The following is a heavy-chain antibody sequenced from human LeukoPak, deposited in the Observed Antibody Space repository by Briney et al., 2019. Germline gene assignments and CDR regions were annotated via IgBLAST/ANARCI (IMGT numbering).Heavy chain of an antibody. CDR2: IKTDGSEA. J-gene: IGHJ4*02. CDR1: GLIFSDHW. Sequence: GGSLRLSCEASGLIFSDHWMHWVRQAPGKGLVWVSRIKTDGSEASYADAVRGRFTISRDNSKNTLYLQMNSLRAEDTAVYYCASRQGLGWHYVNWGQGTLVTVSS. D-gene: IGHD3-10*02. CDR3: ASRQGLGWHYVN. V-gene: IGHV3-74*01.